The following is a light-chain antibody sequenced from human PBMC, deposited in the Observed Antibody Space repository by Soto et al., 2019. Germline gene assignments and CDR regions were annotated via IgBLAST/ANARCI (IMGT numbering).Light chain of an antibody. CDR3: QQFGSSPRGT. CDR2: GAS. Sequence: EIVLTQSPGTLSLSPGERATLSCRASQSVSSSYLAWYQQKPGQAPRLLIYGASSRATGIPDRFSGSGSGTHFTLTISRLETEDFAVYYCQQFGSSPRGTFGQGTKVEIK. V-gene: IGKV3-20*01. CDR1: QSVSSSY. J-gene: IGKJ1*01.